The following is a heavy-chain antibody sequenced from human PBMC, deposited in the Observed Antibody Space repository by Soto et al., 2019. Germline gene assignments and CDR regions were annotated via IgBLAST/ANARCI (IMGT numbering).Heavy chain of an antibody. CDR3: ARKNTAMVHNWFDP. J-gene: IGHJ5*02. D-gene: IGHD5-18*01. CDR2: IYYSGST. V-gene: IGHV4-31*03. Sequence: SETLSLTCTVSGGSISSGGYYWSWIRQHPGKGLEWIGYIYYSGSTYYNPSLKSRVTISVDTSKNQFSLKLSSVTAADTAVYYCARKNTAMVHNWFDPWGQGTLVTVSS. CDR1: GGSISSGGYY.